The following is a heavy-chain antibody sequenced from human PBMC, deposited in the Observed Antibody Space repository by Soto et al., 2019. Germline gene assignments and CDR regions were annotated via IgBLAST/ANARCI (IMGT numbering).Heavy chain of an antibody. CDR3: ARGGFDDFWSGYPGRWFDP. Sequence: PSETLSLTYTVSGGSVSSGSYYWSWIRQPPGKGLEWIGYIYYSGSTNYNPSLKSRVTISVDTSKNQFSLKLSSVTAADTAVYYCARGGFDDFWSGYPGRWFDPWGQGTLVTVS. D-gene: IGHD3-3*01. CDR1: GGSVSSGSYY. J-gene: IGHJ5*02. CDR2: IYYSGST. V-gene: IGHV4-61*01.